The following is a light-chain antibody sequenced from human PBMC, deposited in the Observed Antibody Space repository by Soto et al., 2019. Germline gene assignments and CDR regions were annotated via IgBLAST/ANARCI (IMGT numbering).Light chain of an antibody. CDR3: QQYDRFPYT. CDR1: QSISNW. J-gene: IGKJ2*01. CDR2: KAS. Sequence: DIQMTQSPSPLSASVGDTVTITCRASQSISNWLAWYQQKPGQAPKRLIHKASTLESGVPSRFSGSGSGTDFTLTIGCLQPDDFATFYCQQYDRFPYTFGQGTKLEIK. V-gene: IGKV1-5*03.